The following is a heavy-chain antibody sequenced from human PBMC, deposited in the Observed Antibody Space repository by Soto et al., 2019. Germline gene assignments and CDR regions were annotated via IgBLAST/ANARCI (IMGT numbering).Heavy chain of an antibody. J-gene: IGHJ4*02. CDR3: ARDPGWSSSWVYFDY. CDR1: GFIFSSYG. Sequence: QVQLVESGGGVVQPGRSLRLSCAASGFIFSSYGVDWVRQAPGKGLEWGAVIWNDGSNKDYADSVKGRFTISRDNSKNTVYLQMNSLRAEDTAVYYCARDPGWSSSWVYFDYWGQGILVTVSS. D-gene: IGHD6-13*01. V-gene: IGHV3-33*01. CDR2: IWNDGSNK.